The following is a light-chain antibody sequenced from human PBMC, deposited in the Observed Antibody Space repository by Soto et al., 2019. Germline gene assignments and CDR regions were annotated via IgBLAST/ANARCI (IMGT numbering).Light chain of an antibody. CDR2: EVS. J-gene: IGLJ3*02. Sequence: QSVLTQPASVSGSPGQSSTISFTGTSSDVGGYNYVSWYQQHPGKAPKLMIYEVSNRPSGVSNRFSGSKSGNTASLTISGLQAEDEADYYCSSYTSSSTWVFGGGTKVTVL. CDR1: SSDVGGYNY. CDR3: SSYTSSSTWV. V-gene: IGLV2-14*01.